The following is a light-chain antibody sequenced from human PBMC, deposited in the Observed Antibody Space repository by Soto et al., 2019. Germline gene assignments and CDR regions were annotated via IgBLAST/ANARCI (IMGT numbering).Light chain of an antibody. CDR3: AAWDDSLNGHV. Sequence: QSALTQPHSASGTPGQRVTISCSGRSSNNGTSSVHWFQQLPGTAPKLLISTTNQRPSGVPERFSGSKSGTSASLAISGLQSEDEADYYCAAWDDSLNGHVFGTGTKVTVL. J-gene: IGLJ1*01. CDR2: TTN. CDR1: SSNNGTSS. V-gene: IGLV1-44*01.